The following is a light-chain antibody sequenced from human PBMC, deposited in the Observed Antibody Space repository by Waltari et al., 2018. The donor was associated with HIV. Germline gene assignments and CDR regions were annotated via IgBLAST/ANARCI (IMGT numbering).Light chain of an antibody. V-gene: IGKV1-33*01. J-gene: IGKJ2*01. CDR2: DAS. Sequence: DVQMTQSLSSLSASVGDRVTITCQASQDITKYLNWYQQKPGKAPKLLIYDASNLEIGIPSRFSGSGSGTDFTFTITSLQPGDVATYYCQQYETLPYTFGQGTKLDIK. CDR1: QDITKY. CDR3: QQYETLPYT.